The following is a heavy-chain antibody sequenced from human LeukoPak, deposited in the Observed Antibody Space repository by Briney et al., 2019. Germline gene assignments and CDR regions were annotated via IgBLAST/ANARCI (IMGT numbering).Heavy chain of an antibody. Sequence: PGGSLRPSCAASGFPFTSGFTFSDYYMSWIRQAPGKGLEWVSYISSTSAYTSYADSVRGRFTISRDNANNSLFLQMNGLRAEDTAIYYCARGGTGAFDYWGQGTLVTVSS. J-gene: IGHJ4*02. CDR2: ISSTSAYT. V-gene: IGHV3-11*06. D-gene: IGHD2-8*02. CDR3: ARGGTGAFDY. CDR1: GFPFTSGFTFSDYY.